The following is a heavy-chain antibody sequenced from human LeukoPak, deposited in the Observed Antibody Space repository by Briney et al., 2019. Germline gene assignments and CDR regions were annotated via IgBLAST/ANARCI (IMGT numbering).Heavy chain of an antibody. CDR1: GFTFSSYE. CDR2: ISSSGSTI. CDR3: GRDGYGDHVVDY. Sequence: GGSLRLSCAASGFTFSSYEMNWVRQAPGKVLEWVSYISSSGSTIYYADSVKGRFTISRDKAKKSLYLQMNSLRAEDTALYYCGRDGYGDHVVDYWGQGTLVTVSS. J-gene: IGHJ4*02. V-gene: IGHV3-48*03. D-gene: IGHD4-17*01.